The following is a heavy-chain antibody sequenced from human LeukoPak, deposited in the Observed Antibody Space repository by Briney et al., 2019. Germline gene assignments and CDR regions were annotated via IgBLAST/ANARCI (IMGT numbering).Heavy chain of an antibody. V-gene: IGHV3-48*04. D-gene: IGHD2-15*01. Sequence: GGSLRLSCTASGFTFSSYSMNWVRQAPGKGLEWVSYISSFSSTIYYADSVKGRFTISRDNAKNSLYLQMSSLRAEDTAVYYCARGQQDLYCSGGSCYSADNWFDPWGQGTLVTVSS. J-gene: IGHJ5*02. CDR3: ARGQQDLYCSGGSCYSADNWFDP. CDR2: ISSFSSTI. CDR1: GFTFSSYS.